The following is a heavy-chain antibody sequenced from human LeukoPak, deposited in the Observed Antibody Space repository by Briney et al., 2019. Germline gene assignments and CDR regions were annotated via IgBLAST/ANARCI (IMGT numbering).Heavy chain of an antibody. J-gene: IGHJ4*02. CDR1: GGTFSSYA. D-gene: IGHD2-15*01. Sequence: SVKVSCKASGGTFSSYAISWVRQAPGQGLEWMGGIIPIFGTANYAQKFQGRVTITADKSTSTAYMELSSPRSEDTAVYYCARVPVGYCSGGSCFTSYYFDYWGQGTLVTVSS. V-gene: IGHV1-69*06. CDR3: ARVPVGYCSGGSCFTSYYFDY. CDR2: IIPIFGTA.